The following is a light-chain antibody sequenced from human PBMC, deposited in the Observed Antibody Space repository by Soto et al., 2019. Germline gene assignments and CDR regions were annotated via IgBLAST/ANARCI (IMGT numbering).Light chain of an antibody. CDR2: DAS. CDR1: QSFIRN. Sequence: EIVMTQSPATLSLSPGERATLSCRASQSFIRNLSGYHHNPCHSPRLLIYDASTRATGLPARFSGSGSGTEFTLTINNLQSEDFAVYYCQQYRNWPRTFGQGTKV. V-gene: IGKV3-15*01. CDR3: QQYRNWPRT. J-gene: IGKJ1*01.